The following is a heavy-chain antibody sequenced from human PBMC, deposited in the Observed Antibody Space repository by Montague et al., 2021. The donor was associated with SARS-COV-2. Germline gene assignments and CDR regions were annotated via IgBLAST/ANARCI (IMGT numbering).Heavy chain of an antibody. CDR2: VNHSGSI. Sequence: SETLSLTCAVSGGSISSFFWSWIRQPPGKGLEWIGEVNHSGSIIYNPSXESRITIPVDTPKNQFSLTVNSVTAADTAVYYCASATRNSFGDWAYWGQGTLVTVSS. CDR1: GGSISSFF. CDR3: ASATRNSFGDWAY. D-gene: IGHD2-21*01. V-gene: IGHV4-34*01. J-gene: IGHJ4*02.